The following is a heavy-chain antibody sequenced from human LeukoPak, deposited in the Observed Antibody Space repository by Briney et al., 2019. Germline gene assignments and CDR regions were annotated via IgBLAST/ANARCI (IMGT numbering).Heavy chain of an antibody. V-gene: IGHV3-33*01. CDR2: IWYDGSNK. CDR3: ARDPDGDYGFDY. J-gene: IGHJ4*02. Sequence: GGSLRLSCAASGFTFSSYGMHWVRQAPGKGLEWVAVIWYDGSNKYYADSVKGRFTISRDNSKNTLYLQMNSLRAEDTAVYYCARDPDGDYGFDYWGQGTLVTVSS. D-gene: IGHD4-17*01. CDR1: GFTFSSYG.